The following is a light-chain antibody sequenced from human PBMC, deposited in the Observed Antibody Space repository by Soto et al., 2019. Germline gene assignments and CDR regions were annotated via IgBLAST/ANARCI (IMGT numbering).Light chain of an antibody. CDR1: SSDIGSYDL. Sequence: QSALTQPASVSGSPGQSITISCTGTSSDIGSYDLVSWYQQHPGKAPKLMIYEASKRPSGVSNRFSGSKSGNRASLTISGLQGEDEADYYCCSYGGYTDVLFGGGTKLTVL. J-gene: IGLJ2*01. CDR3: CSYGGYTDVL. V-gene: IGLV2-23*01. CDR2: EAS.